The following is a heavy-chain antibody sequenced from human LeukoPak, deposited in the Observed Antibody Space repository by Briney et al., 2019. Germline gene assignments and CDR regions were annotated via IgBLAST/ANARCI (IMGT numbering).Heavy chain of an antibody. J-gene: IGHJ4*02. CDR1: GYTFTSYG. V-gene: IGHV1-18*01. CDR3: ARDDSGSPDY. Sequence: VASVKVSCKASGYTFTSYGISRVRQAPGQGLEWMGWISTYNGNTNYAQKLQGRVTMTTDTSTSTAYIELRSLRSDDTAVYYCARDDSGSPDYWGQGTLVTVSS. CDR2: ISTYNGNT. D-gene: IGHD1-26*01.